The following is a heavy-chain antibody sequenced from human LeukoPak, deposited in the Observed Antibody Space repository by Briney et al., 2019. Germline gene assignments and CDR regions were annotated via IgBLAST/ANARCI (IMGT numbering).Heavy chain of an antibody. CDR3: AKINGGNSGNDAFDI. D-gene: IGHD4-23*01. CDR2: ISWNSGSI. J-gene: IGHJ3*02. Sequence: QPGRSLRLSCAASGFTFDDYAMHWVRQAPGMGLEWVSGISWNSGSIGYADSVKGRFTISRDNAKNSLYLQMNSLRAEDTALYYCAKINGGNSGNDAFDIWGQGTMVTVSS. V-gene: IGHV3-9*01. CDR1: GFTFDDYA.